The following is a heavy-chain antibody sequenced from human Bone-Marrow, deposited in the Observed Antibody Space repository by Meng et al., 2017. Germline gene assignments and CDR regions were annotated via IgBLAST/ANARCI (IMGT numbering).Heavy chain of an antibody. D-gene: IGHD2-2*01. CDR2: INPNSGGT. CDR3: ARAGNPPAAGEFDY. V-gene: IGHV1-2*02. Sequence: ASVKVSCKASGYTFTGYYMHWVRQAPGQGLEWVGWINPNSGGTNYAQKFQGRVTMTRDTSISTAYMELSRLRSDDTAVYYCARAGNPPAAGEFDYWGQGTLVTVSS. J-gene: IGHJ4*02. CDR1: GYTFTGYY.